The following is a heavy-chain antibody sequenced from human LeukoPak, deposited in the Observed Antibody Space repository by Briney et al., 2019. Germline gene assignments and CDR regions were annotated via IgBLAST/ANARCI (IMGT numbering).Heavy chain of an antibody. CDR1: GFTFSSYE. V-gene: IGHV3-48*03. D-gene: IGHD3-10*01. Sequence: GGSLRLSCAASGFTFSSYEMNWVRQAPGKGLEWVSYISSSGSTIYYADSVKGRFTISRDNAKNSLYLQMNSLRAEDTAVYYCARVSYYGSGGPFDYWGQGTLVTVSS. CDR3: ARVSYYGSGGPFDY. CDR2: ISSSGSTI. J-gene: IGHJ4*02.